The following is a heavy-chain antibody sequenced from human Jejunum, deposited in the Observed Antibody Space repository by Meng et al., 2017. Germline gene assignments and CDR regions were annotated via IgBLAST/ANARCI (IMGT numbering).Heavy chain of an antibody. CDR2: AST. D-gene: IGHD7-27*01. J-gene: IGHJ4*02. CDR3: ARDHWGSLDY. V-gene: IGHV4-61*08. CDR1: GGSVSSSGYQ. Sequence: QVQLRESGRGLVRPSETLSLICAVSGGSVSSSGYQWGWIRQPPGKGLEWIGYASTNYNPSLKSRVTISVDTSKNQFSLKLTSVTAADTAVYYCARDHWGSLDYWGQGVLVTVSS.